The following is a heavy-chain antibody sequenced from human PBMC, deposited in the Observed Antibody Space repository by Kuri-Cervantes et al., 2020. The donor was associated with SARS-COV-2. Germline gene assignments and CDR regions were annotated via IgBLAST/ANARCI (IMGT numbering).Heavy chain of an antibody. CDR3: AAWGFPIVGATGPDAFDI. D-gene: IGHD1-26*01. CDR2: IIPILGTA. CDR1: GGTFSSYA. J-gene: IGHJ3*02. Sequence: SVKVSCKASGGTFSSYAISWVRQAPGQGLEWMRRIIPILGTANYAQKFQGRVTITADKSTSTAYMELSSLRSEDTAVYYCAAWGFPIVGATGPDAFDIWGQGTMVTVSS. V-gene: IGHV1-69*04.